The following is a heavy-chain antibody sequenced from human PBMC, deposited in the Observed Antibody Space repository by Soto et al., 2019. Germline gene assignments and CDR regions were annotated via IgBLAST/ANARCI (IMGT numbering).Heavy chain of an antibody. Sequence: EVQLVESGGGLVKPGGSLRLSCAASGFTFSSYSMNWVRQPPGKGLEWVSSISSSSSYIYYADSVKGRFTISRDNAKNSLYLQMNSLRADDTAVYYCARDIKDNFWSGYNWFDPWGQGTLVTVSS. V-gene: IGHV3-21*01. J-gene: IGHJ5*02. CDR2: ISSSSSYI. CDR3: ARDIKDNFWSGYNWFDP. CDR1: GFTFSSYS. D-gene: IGHD3-3*01.